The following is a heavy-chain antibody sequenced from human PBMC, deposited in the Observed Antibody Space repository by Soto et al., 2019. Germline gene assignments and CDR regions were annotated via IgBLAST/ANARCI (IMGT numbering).Heavy chain of an antibody. CDR1: GFTFSSYA. CDR3: AKGSPYYDFWSGYYGRGSNWFDP. Sequence: RGSLRLSCAASGFTFSSYAMSWVRQAPGKGLEWVSAISGSGGSTYYADSVKGRFTISRDNSKNTLYLQMNSLRAEDTAVYYCAKGSPYYDFWSGYYGRGSNWFDPWGQGTLVTVSS. CDR2: ISGSGGST. V-gene: IGHV3-23*01. J-gene: IGHJ5*02. D-gene: IGHD3-3*01.